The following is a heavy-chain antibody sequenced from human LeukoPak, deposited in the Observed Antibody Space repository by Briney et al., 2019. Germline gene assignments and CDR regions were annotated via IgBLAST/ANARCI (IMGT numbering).Heavy chain of an antibody. D-gene: IGHD3-10*01. Sequence: ASVKVSCKASGYTFTSYGINWVRQATGQGLEWMGWINPNSGGTNYAQKFQGRVTMTRDTSISTAYMELSRLRSDDTAVYYCARGTGRFGELFRRGQPGPNWFDPWGQGTLVTVSS. CDR3: ARGTGRFGELFRRGQPGPNWFDP. J-gene: IGHJ5*02. CDR1: GYTFTSYG. V-gene: IGHV1-2*02. CDR2: INPNSGGT.